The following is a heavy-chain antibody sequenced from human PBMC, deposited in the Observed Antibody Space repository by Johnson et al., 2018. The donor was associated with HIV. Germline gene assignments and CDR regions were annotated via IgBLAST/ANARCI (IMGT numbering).Heavy chain of an antibody. CDR1: GFSFSSYA. CDR3: ARDRFGSGRPDAFDI. J-gene: IGHJ3*02. V-gene: IGHV3-30-3*01. CDR2: ISYDGSVL. Sequence: QMLLVESGGGVVQPGRSLGLSCAASGFSFSSYAMHWVRHAPGKGLEWVAVISYDGSVLKYAVSLKGRFTISIDNSQNTLFVQMNSLRPEDTAVYCCARDRFGSGRPDAFDIWGQGTMVTVS. D-gene: IGHD3-10*01.